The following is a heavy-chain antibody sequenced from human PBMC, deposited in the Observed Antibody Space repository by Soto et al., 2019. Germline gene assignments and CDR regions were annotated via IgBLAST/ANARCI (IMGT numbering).Heavy chain of an antibody. CDR2: MNPNSGNT. V-gene: IGHV1-8*01. D-gene: IGHD7-27*01. J-gene: IGHJ4*02. Sequence: ASVNRSCTASVYRNTTEDMKCVRQDSGQGLEWMAWMNPNSGNTGYAQKFQGRVTMTRNTSISTAYMELSSLRAEDTAVYYCARGLLTGAPGEYFDYWGQGTLVTVSS. CDR3: ARGLLTGAPGEYFDY. CDR1: VYRNTTED.